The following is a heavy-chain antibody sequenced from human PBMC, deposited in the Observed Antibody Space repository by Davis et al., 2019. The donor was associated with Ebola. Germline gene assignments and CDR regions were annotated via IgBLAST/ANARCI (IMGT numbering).Heavy chain of an antibody. Sequence: ASVKVSCKSSGYTFSSYGVTWVRQAPGQGLEWLGWISAYNGDIKYAQKFQGRVTMTTDTSTSTAYVELRSLRSDDTAVYYCARSPAMVGWLPDYWGQGTLVTVSS. CDR3: ARSPAMVGWLPDY. CDR2: ISAYNGDI. V-gene: IGHV1-18*04. J-gene: IGHJ4*02. CDR1: GYTFSSYG. D-gene: IGHD5-18*01.